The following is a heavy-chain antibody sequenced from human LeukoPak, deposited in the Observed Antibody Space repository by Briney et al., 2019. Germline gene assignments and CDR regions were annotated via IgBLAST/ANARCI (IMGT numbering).Heavy chain of an antibody. CDR3: ARLRVGGYYDSSGYYPDY. CDR1: GFTFSDYY. CDR2: ISSSGSTI. D-gene: IGHD3-22*01. Sequence: PGGSLRLSCAASGFTFSDYYMSWMRQAPGKGLEWVSYISSSGSTIYYADSVKGRFTISRDNAKNSLYLQMNSLRAEDTAVYYCARLRVGGYYDSSGYYPDYWGRGTLVTVSS. J-gene: IGHJ4*02. V-gene: IGHV3-11*01.